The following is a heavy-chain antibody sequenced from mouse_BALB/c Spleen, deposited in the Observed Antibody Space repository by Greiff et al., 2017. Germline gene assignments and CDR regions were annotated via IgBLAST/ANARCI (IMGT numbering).Heavy chain of an antibody. CDR1: GFNFKDSY. Sequence: EVQLQQSGAELVKPGASVKLSCTASGFNFKDSYMHWVKQRPEQGLEWIGMIDPANGNTKYDPKFQGQATITADTSSNTAYLQLSSLTSEDTAVYYCAPTLITTVVARYFDVWGAGTTVTVSS. D-gene: IGHD1-1*01. J-gene: IGHJ1*01. V-gene: IGHV14-3*02. CDR3: APTLITTVVARYFDV. CDR2: IDPANGNT.